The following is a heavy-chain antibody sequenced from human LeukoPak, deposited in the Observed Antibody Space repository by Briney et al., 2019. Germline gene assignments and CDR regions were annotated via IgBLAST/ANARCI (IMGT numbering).Heavy chain of an antibody. Sequence: PSETLSLTCTVSGGSISSYYWGWIRQPPGKGLEWIGSIYYSGSTYYNPSLKSRVTISVDTSKNQFSLKLSSVTAADTAVYYCAREGKYYYDSSGSVRKYYFDYWGQGTLVTVSS. J-gene: IGHJ4*02. V-gene: IGHV4-39*07. CDR3: AREGKYYYDSSGSVRKYYFDY. CDR2: IYYSGST. CDR1: GGSISSYY. D-gene: IGHD3-22*01.